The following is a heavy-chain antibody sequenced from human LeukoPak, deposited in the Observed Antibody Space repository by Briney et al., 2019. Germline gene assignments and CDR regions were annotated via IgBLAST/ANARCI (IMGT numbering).Heavy chain of an antibody. CDR3: ARDRTAANWYFDL. CDR2: IYYSGST. V-gene: IGHV4-39*07. J-gene: IGHJ2*01. D-gene: IGHD1-1*01. Sequence: PSETLSLTCSVSGGSISSSSYYWGWIRQPPGKGLEWIGSIYYSGSTDYNPSLKSRVAISIDTSKNQFSLRLSSVTAADTAVYYCARDRTAANWYFDLWGPGTLVTVSS. CDR1: GGSISSSSYY.